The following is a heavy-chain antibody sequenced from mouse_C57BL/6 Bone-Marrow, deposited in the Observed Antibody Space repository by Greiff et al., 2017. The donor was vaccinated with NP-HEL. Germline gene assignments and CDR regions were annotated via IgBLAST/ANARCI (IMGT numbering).Heavy chain of an antibody. Sequence: EVQRVESGPGLVKPSQSLSLTCSVTGYSITSGYYWNWIRQFPGNKLEWMGYISYDGSNNYNPSLKNRISITRDTSKNQFFLKLNSVTTEDTATYYCAREGYYGNYLYYFDYWGQGTTLTVSS. V-gene: IGHV3-6*01. D-gene: IGHD2-1*01. CDR3: AREGYYGNYLYYFDY. CDR2: ISYDGSN. CDR1: GYSITSGYY. J-gene: IGHJ2*01.